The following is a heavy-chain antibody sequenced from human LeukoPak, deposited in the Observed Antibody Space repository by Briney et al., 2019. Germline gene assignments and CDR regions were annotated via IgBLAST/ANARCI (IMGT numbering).Heavy chain of an antibody. CDR3: ARGWFRQKRPYSTDWHPTPFDN. CDR2: INDRGSP. J-gene: IGHJ5*02. Sequence: SETLSLTRAVYGGSFSGYYWSWIRQSPGKGLEWIGEINDRGSPNYHPSLKSRVTISVDTSKNQFSLKLTSVTAADSAVYYCARGWFRQKRPYSTDWHPTPFDNWGRGTLVTVSS. D-gene: IGHD6-19*01. V-gene: IGHV4-34*01. CDR1: GGSFSGYY.